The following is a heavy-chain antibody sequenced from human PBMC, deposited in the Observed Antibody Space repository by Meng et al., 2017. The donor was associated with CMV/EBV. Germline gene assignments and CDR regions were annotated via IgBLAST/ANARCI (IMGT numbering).Heavy chain of an antibody. J-gene: IGHJ6*02. V-gene: IGHV4-34*01. CDR1: Y. CDR2: INHSGST. Sequence: YWIGWVRQMPGKGLEWMGEINHSGSTNYNPSLKSRVTISVDTSKNQFSLKLSSVTAADTAVYYCARAPIYCSSTSCYGEGGMDVWGQGTTVTVSS. CDR3: ARAPIYCSSTSCYGEGGMDV. D-gene: IGHD2-2*01.